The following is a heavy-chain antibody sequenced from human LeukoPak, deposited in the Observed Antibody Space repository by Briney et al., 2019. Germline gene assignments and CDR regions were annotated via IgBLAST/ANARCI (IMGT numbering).Heavy chain of an antibody. CDR3: AGGPEDYGDYDGLIDY. CDR1: GFTFSDYY. Sequence: GGSLRLSCAASGFTFSDYYMSWIRQAPGKGLEWVSYISSSSSYTNYADSVKGRFTISRDNAKNSLYLQMNSLRAEDTAVYYCAGGPEDYGDYDGLIDYWGQGTLVTVSS. D-gene: IGHD4-17*01. CDR2: ISSSSSYT. J-gene: IGHJ4*02. V-gene: IGHV3-11*06.